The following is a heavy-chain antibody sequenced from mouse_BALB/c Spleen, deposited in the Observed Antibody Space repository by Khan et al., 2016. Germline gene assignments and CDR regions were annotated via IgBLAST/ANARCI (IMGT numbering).Heavy chain of an antibody. CDR1: GYAFSSYW. D-gene: IGHD4-1*01. CDR2: IYPGDGDT. J-gene: IGHJ4*01. CDR3: GQLTGTREAMDY. Sequence: QVQLQQPGAELVRPGSSAKISCKASGYAFSSYWMNWVKQRPGQGLEWIGQIYPGDGDTNYNGKFKGTATLTAAKSSSTAYMQLRSLTSGDSAVYFCGQLTGTREAMDYWGQGTSVTVTS. V-gene: IGHV1-80*01.